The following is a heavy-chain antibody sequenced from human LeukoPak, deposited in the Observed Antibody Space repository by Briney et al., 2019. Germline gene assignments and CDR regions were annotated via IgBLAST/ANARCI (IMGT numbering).Heavy chain of an antibody. Sequence: PRGSLRLSCEASGFTFSSYGMSWVRQAPGKGLEWVSSISDSGGSTYYADSVKGRFTISRDNSKNTLYVQMNSLRAEDTAVYYCVRNTVTDDGFDIWGQGTMVTVSP. CDR1: GFTFSSYG. V-gene: IGHV3-23*01. J-gene: IGHJ3*02. D-gene: IGHD4-17*01. CDR2: ISDSGGST. CDR3: VRNTVTDDGFDI.